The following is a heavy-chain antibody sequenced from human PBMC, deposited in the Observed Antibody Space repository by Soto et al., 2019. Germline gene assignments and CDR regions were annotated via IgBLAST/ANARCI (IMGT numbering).Heavy chain of an antibody. CDR3: ARPYGGKIGDAPDL. Sequence: GGSLRVSCAASGFTFSSYAMTWVRQAPGKGLEWVSTISDAAGSAYYVDSVKGRFTISRDNSKKTLYLQMNSLRAEDSAVYYCARPYGGKIGDAPDLWGPGTMVTVS. D-gene: IGHD4-17*01. V-gene: IGHV3-23*01. J-gene: IGHJ3*01. CDR2: ISDAAGSA. CDR1: GFTFSSYA.